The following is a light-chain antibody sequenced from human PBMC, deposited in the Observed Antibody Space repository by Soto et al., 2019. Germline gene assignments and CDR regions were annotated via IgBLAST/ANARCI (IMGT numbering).Light chain of an antibody. CDR1: QSVSSSY. J-gene: IGKJ2*01. Sequence: EIVLTQSPGTLSLSPGERATLSCRASQSVSSSYLAWYQQKPGQAPRLLIYDASSRATGIPDRFSGSGSGTDFTLTISRLEPADFAVYYCQQYGSSPWYPFGQGTKLEIK. V-gene: IGKV3-20*01. CDR2: DAS. CDR3: QQYGSSPWYP.